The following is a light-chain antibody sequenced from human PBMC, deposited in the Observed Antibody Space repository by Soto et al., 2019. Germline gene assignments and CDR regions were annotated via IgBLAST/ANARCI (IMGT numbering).Light chain of an antibody. J-gene: IGKJ5*01. V-gene: IGKV1-13*02. CDR3: QQFNSYPIT. CDR1: QDISGA. Sequence: ALPVTQSPSSLSASVGDRVTITCRASQDISGALAWYQQKPGKAPKLLIYDVSTLESGVPSRFSGSGSGTEVTLTISSLQPEDFGTYYCQQFNSYPITFGHGTRLDIK. CDR2: DVS.